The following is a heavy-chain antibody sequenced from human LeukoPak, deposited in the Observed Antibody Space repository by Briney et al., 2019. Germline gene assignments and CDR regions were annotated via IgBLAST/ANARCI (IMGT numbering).Heavy chain of an antibody. D-gene: IGHD3-22*01. J-gene: IGHJ4*02. CDR1: GYSISSGYY. CDR3: ARDYYDSSGPYYFDY. CDR2: IYHSGST. V-gene: IGHV4-38-2*02. Sequence: SETLSLTCTVSGYSISSGYYWGWIRQPPGKGLEWIGSIYHSGSTYYNPSLKSRVTISVDTSKNQFSLKLSSVTAADTAVYYCARDYYDSSGPYYFDYWGQGTLVIVSS.